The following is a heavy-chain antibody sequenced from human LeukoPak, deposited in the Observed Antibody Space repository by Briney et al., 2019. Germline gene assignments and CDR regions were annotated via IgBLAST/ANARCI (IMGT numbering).Heavy chain of an antibody. V-gene: IGHV3-30-3*01. CDR2: ISYDGSNK. D-gene: IGHD3-10*01. CDR3: ARGQNYYGVYAMDV. Sequence: GGSLRLSCAASGFTFSSYAMHWARQAPGKGLEWVAVISYDGSNKYYADSVKGRFTISRDNSKNTLYLQMNSLRAEDSAVYYCARGQNYYGVYAMDVWGQGTTVTVSS. CDR1: GFTFSSYA. J-gene: IGHJ6*02.